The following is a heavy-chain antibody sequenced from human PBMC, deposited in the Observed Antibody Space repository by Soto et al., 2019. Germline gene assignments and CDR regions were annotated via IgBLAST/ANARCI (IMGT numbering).Heavy chain of an antibody. J-gene: IGHJ3*02. D-gene: IGHD1-26*01. CDR1: GASITSYY. Sequence: SETLSLTCTVSGASITSYYWSFIRQAPGKGLEWIGYIFYSGSTNYSPSLTSRVTLSVDTSKNQVSLKLTSVNAADTAVYYCARVGGAPLGAFDIWVQGTMVTVSS. CDR3: ARVGGAPLGAFDI. CDR2: IFYSGST. V-gene: IGHV4-59*01.